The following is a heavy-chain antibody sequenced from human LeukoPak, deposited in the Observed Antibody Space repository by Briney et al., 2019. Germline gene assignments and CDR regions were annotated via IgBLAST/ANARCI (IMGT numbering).Heavy chain of an antibody. CDR2: ISYDGSNK. D-gene: IGHD6-19*01. Sequence: PGGSLRLSCAASGFTFSSYAMHWVRQAPGKGLEWVAVISYDGSNKYYADSVKGRFTISRDNSKNTLYLQMNSLRAEDTAVYYCARDHGYSSGWYKFGVDYWGQGTLVTVSS. CDR1: GFTFSSYA. CDR3: ARDHGYSSGWYKFGVDY. V-gene: IGHV3-30-3*01. J-gene: IGHJ4*02.